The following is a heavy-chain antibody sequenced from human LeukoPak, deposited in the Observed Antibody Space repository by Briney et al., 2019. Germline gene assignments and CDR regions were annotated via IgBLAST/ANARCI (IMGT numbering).Heavy chain of an antibody. Sequence: PSETLSLTCTVSGGSISSSDYYWGWIRQPPGKGLEWIGTIYYNGATRYDPSLQSRVTMSVDTSSNQFSLELNSVTAADTAVYYCAREYFSANYFFYYMDVWAQGPRSPSP. CDR1: GGSISSSDYY. D-gene: IGHD3-3*01. CDR2: IYYNGAT. CDR3: AREYFSANYFFYYMDV. J-gene: IGHJ6*03. V-gene: IGHV4-39*07.